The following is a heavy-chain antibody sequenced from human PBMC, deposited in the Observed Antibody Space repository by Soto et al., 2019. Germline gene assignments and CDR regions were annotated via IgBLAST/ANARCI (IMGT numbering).Heavy chain of an antibody. CDR1: SRYG. D-gene: IGHD2-2*01. Sequence: SRYGIGWVRQAPGQGLQWMGWISPYNADTDYEQNLQGRVTLTTDTSTRTAYMELRSLRSDDTAVYYCARVIRYQLLRTNYYYYMDVWGKGTTVTVSS. CDR3: ARVIRYQLLRTNYYYYMDV. CDR2: ISPYNADT. V-gene: IGHV1-18*01. J-gene: IGHJ6*03.